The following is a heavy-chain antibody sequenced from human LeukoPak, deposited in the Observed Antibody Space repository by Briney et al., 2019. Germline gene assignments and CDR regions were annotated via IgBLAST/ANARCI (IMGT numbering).Heavy chain of an antibody. CDR1: GGSISSSSYY. Sequence: SETLSLTCTVSGGSISSSSYYWGWIRQPSGKGLEWIGSIYYSGSTYYNPSLKSRVTISVDTSKNQFSLKLSSVTAADTAVYYCAVTSYYYYMDVWGKGTTVTVSS. D-gene: IGHD4-11*01. CDR3: AVTSYYYYMDV. V-gene: IGHV4-39*01. CDR2: IYYSGST. J-gene: IGHJ6*03.